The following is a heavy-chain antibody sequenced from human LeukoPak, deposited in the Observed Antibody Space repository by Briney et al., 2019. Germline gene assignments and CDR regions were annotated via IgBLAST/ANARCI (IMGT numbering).Heavy chain of an antibody. V-gene: IGHV3-23*01. J-gene: IGHJ4*02. CDR3: AKPPFMIRGLMGPGY. CDR1: GFTFSSYA. D-gene: IGHD3-10*01. CDR2: ITRDDVST. Sequence: PAGGSLRLSCAASGFTFSSYAMSWVRQAPGKGLEWVSSITRDDVSTYYADSVKGGFTISRDNSKNTLYLQMNSLTAEDTAIYYCAKPPFMIRGLMGPGYWGQGTLVTVSS.